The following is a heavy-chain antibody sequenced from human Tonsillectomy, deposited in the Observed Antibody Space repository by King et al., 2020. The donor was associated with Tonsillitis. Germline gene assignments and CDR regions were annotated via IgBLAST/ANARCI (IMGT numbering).Heavy chain of an antibody. V-gene: IGHV4-39*01. J-gene: IGHJ6*03. D-gene: IGHD2-2*01. CDR1: GGTISSSSYY. CDR3: ARRGIVPAARDFYYYSMDV. CDR2: MDYNGSP. Sequence: QLQESGPGLVKPSETLSLTCIVSGGTISSSSYYCGWIRQPPGKGLEWIGRMDYNGSPYYNSSLKSRVTISGDTSTNQFSLKLTSVTAADTAVYYCARRGIVPAARDFYYYSMDVWGKGTTVTVSS.